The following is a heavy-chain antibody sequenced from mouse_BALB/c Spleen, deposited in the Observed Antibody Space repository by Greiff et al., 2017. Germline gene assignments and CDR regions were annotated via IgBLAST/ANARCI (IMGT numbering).Heavy chain of an antibody. J-gene: IGHJ4*01. CDR3: ARWFITELLDY. D-gene: IGHD1-1*01. Sequence: QVQLKESGAELMKPGASVKISCKATGYTFSSYWIEWVKQRPGHGLEWIGEILPGSGSTNYNEKFKGKATFTADTSSNTAYMQLSSLTSEDSAVYYCARWFITELLDYWGQGTSVTVSS. V-gene: IGHV1-9*01. CDR1: GYTFSSYW. CDR2: ILPGSGST.